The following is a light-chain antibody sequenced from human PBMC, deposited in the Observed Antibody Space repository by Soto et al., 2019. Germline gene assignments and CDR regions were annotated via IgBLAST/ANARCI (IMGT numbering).Light chain of an antibody. CDR1: QSISNH. CDR2: DAS. Sequence: DIQMTQSPSSLSASVGDRVTITCRASQSISNHLNWYQQKPGKAPKLLIYDASNLETGVPSRFSGSGSGTDFTFTISSLQPEDIAKYYCQQHDNLPLTFGGGTKVDIK. V-gene: IGKV1-33*01. J-gene: IGKJ4*01. CDR3: QQHDNLPLT.